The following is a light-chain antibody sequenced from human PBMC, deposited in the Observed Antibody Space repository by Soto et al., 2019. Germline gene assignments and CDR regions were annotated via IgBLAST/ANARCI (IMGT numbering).Light chain of an antibody. V-gene: IGLV2-14*01. CDR3: SSYTNINTRACV. CDR1: SGDIGSYNR. CDR2: EVT. Sequence: QSVLTQPASVSGSPGQSITISCTGTSGDIGSYNRVSWYQQHPGKDPKLIIYEVTDRPSGVSNRFSGSKSGNTASLTISGLQAEDEAEYYCSSYTNINTRACVFGTGTKV. J-gene: IGLJ1*01.